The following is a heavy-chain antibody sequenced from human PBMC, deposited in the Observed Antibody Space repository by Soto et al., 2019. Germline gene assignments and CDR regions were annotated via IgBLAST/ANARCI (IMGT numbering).Heavy chain of an antibody. V-gene: IGHV3-30-3*01. CDR3: ARPIPRWSYHYGMDV. CDR2: ISFDGTHE. CDR1: EFTFSSYA. J-gene: IGHJ6*02. D-gene: IGHD3-3*01. Sequence: HLRGPLRSSCPAAEFTFSSYAIPWFRKPPGRGLEWVALISFDGTHEYYADSVKGRFTISRDNSKNLLFLQMNSLRPEDSAIYYCARPIPRWSYHYGMDVWGQGTTVTVSS.